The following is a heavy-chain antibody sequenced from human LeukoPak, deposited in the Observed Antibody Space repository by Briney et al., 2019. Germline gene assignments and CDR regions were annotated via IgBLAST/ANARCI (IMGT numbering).Heavy chain of an antibody. CDR2: IYYSGST. CDR3: ARGEEILTGYSLDY. CDR1: GGSISSYY. V-gene: IGHV4-59*01. Sequence: SETLSLTCTVSGGSISSYYWSWIRQPPGKGLEWIGYIYYSGSTNYNPSLKSRVTISVDTSKNQFSLKLSSVTAADTAVYYCARGEEILTGYSLDYWGQGTLVTVSS. D-gene: IGHD3-9*01. J-gene: IGHJ4*02.